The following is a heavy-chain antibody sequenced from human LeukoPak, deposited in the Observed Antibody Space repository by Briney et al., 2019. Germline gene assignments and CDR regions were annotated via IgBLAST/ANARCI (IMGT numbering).Heavy chain of an antibody. Sequence: GGSLRLSCAASGFTFSSYSMNWVRQAPGKGLEWVSSISSSSSYIYYADSVKGRFTISRDNAKNSLCLQMNSLRAEDTAVYYCARGDGYSTFDYWGQGTLVTVSS. D-gene: IGHD5-24*01. J-gene: IGHJ4*02. CDR3: ARGDGYSTFDY. V-gene: IGHV3-21*01. CDR1: GFTFSSYS. CDR2: ISSSSSYI.